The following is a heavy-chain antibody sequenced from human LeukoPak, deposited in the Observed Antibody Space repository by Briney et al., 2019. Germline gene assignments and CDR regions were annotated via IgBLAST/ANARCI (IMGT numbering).Heavy chain of an antibody. J-gene: IGHJ4*02. CDR3: ARVSSQQLK. CDR2: ISRSGSTI. V-gene: IGHV3-11*01. Sequence: GGSLRLSCAASGFTFSDYYMSWIRQAPGKGLEWISYISRSGSTIFQADSMKGRFTISRDNAKNSLYLQMNNLRVEDTAVYYCARVSSQQLKWGQGTLVTVSS. CDR1: GFTFSDYY. D-gene: IGHD6-13*01.